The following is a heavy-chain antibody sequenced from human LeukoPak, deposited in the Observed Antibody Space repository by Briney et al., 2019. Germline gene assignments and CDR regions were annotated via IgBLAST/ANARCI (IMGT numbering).Heavy chain of an antibody. V-gene: IGHV3-74*01. J-gene: IGHJ3*01. Sequence: GGSLRLSCAASGFTFSSYWMHWVRQAPGKGLVWVSRIYYGGSNTCYADSVKGRFTISRDNAKNTLYLQMSSLGAEDPAVYYWVVVVDPPGSVGFNVWGQGTMIAVSS. CDR1: GFTFSSYW. CDR2: IYYGGSNT. D-gene: IGHD3-16*01. CDR3: VVVVDPPGSVGFNV.